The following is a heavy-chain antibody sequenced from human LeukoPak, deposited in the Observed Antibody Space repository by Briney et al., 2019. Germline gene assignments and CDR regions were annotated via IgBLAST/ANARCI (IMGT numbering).Heavy chain of an antibody. D-gene: IGHD4-17*01. Sequence: SETLSPTCTVSGGSISSYYWSWIRQPPGKGLEWIGYIYYSGSTNYNPSLKSRVTISVDTSKNQFSLKLSSVTAADTAVYYCARAGYGDYRWGQGTLVTVSS. CDR1: GGSISSYY. CDR2: IYYSGST. V-gene: IGHV4-59*01. CDR3: ARAGYGDYR. J-gene: IGHJ5*02.